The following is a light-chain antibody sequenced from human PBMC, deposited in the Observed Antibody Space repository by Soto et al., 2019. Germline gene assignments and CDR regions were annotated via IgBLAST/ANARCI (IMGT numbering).Light chain of an antibody. Sequence: QSVLTQPASVSGSPGQSITISCTGTSSDVGGYNYVSWYQQHPGKAPKLMIYAVTDRPSGVSSRVSGSKSGNTASLTISGLQSEDAADYYCRSDPSSSTLFGTGTKLTVL. CDR1: SSDVGGYNY. J-gene: IGLJ1*01. CDR2: AVT. V-gene: IGLV2-14*01. CDR3: RSDPSSSTL.